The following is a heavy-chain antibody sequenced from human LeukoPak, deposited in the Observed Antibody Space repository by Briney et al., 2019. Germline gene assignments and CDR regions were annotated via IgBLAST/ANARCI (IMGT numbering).Heavy chain of an antibody. Sequence: PSETLSLTCTVSGGSISNYYWSWIRQPPGKGLEWIWYIYYSGSTNYNPSLKSRVTISVDTSKNQFSLKLSSVTAADTAVYYCARVRNSSSWSHWGQGTLVTVSS. CDR2: IYYSGST. CDR3: ARVRNSSSWSH. CDR1: GGSISNYY. V-gene: IGHV4-59*01. J-gene: IGHJ4*02. D-gene: IGHD6-13*01.